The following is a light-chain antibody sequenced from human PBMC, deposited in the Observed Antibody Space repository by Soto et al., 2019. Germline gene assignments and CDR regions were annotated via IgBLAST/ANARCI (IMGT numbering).Light chain of an antibody. CDR1: ALAKQY. Sequence: SYELTQPLSVSVSPGQTARITCSGDALAKQYVFWYQQKPGQAPVLVIYKDSERPSGIPERFSGSSSGTTVTLTITGVQAEDEADYYCQSVDSNYCYIFGGGTKLTVL. J-gene: IGLJ2*01. CDR3: QSVDSNYCYI. CDR2: KDS. V-gene: IGLV3-25*02.